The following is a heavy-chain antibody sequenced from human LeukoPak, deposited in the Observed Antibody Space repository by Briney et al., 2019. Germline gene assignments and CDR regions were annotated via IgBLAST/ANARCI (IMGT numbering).Heavy chain of an antibody. J-gene: IGHJ4*02. CDR1: GFTFSSYS. CDR3: AKRGRITIFGGSPPDY. V-gene: IGHV3-21*04. D-gene: IGHD3-3*01. CDR2: ISSSSSYI. Sequence: GGSLRLSCAASGFTFSSYSMNWVRQAPGKGLEWVSSISSSSSYIYYADSVKGRFTISRDNSKNTLYLQMNSLRAEDTAVYYCAKRGRITIFGGSPPDYWGQGTLVTVSS.